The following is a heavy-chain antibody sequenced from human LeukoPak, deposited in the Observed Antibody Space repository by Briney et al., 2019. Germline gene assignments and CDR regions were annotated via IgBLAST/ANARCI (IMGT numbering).Heavy chain of an antibody. D-gene: IGHD2-21*01. Sequence: ASVKVSCKASGYTFTSYDINWVRQATGQGLEWMGWINPNSGNTGYAQNFQGRVTMTRSTSISTAYMELSSLRSEDTAVYYCARVQRVEFPLMYYFDYWGQGTLVTVSS. V-gene: IGHV1-8*02. J-gene: IGHJ4*02. CDR2: INPNSGNT. CDR1: GYTFTSYD. CDR3: ARVQRVEFPLMYYFDY.